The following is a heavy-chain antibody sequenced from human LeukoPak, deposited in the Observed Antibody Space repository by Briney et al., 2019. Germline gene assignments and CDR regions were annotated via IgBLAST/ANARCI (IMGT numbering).Heavy chain of an antibody. D-gene: IGHD3-22*01. CDR2: IHNNGDS. CDR1: GDSIRSYY. V-gene: IGHV4-59*01. Sequence: SETLSLTCIVSGDSIRSYYWNWIRQAPGKALEWIGHIHNNGDSAYNFSLKSRVTISMDTSKNQFSLKLSSVTAADTAMYYCGRWGYFDSGNYFVVDYWGQGTVVTVSS. CDR3: GRWGYFDSGNYFVVDY. J-gene: IGHJ4*02.